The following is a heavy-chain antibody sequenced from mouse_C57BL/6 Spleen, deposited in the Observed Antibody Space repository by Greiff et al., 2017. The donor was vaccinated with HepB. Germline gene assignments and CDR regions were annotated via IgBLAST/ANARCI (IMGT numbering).Heavy chain of an antibody. D-gene: IGHD1-1*01. CDR1: GFTFSDYY. J-gene: IGHJ1*03. CDR3: TRDGDYYGSTWYFDV. Sequence: EVMLVESEGGLVQPGSSMKLSCTASGFTFSDYYMAWVRQVPEKGLEWVANINYDGSSTYYLDSLKSRFIISRDNAKNILYLQMSSLKSEDTATYYCTRDGDYYGSTWYFDVWGTGTTVTVSS. CDR2: INYDGSST. V-gene: IGHV5-16*01.